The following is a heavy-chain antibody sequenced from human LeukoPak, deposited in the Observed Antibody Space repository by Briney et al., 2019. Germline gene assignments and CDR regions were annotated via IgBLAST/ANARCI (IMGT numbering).Heavy chain of an antibody. J-gene: IGHJ5*02. D-gene: IGHD2-2*01. V-gene: IGHV7-4-1*02. Sequence: ASVKVSCKASGYTFTSYAMNWVRQAPGQGLEWMGWINTNTGNPTYVQGFTGRFVFSLDTSVSTAYLQISSLKAEDTAVYYCARVARVGYCSSTSCYGFDPWGQGTLVTVSS. CDR2: INTNTGNP. CDR1: GYTFTSYA. CDR3: ARVARVGYCSSTSCYGFDP.